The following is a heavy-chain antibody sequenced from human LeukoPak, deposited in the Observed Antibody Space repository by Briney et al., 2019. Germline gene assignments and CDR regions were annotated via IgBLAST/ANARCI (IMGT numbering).Heavy chain of an antibody. D-gene: IGHD1-1*01. J-gene: IGHJ4*02. CDR2: IKPDGGEK. Sequence: GGSLRLSCAASGFTFNTYWTSWVRQAPGKGLEWVANIKPDGGEKYHVDSVKGRFTISRDNTKNSLFLQMNNLRAEDTAVYYCARGSWNPDYWGQGTLVTVSS. CDR3: ARGSWNPDY. V-gene: IGHV3-7*03. CDR1: GFTFNTYW.